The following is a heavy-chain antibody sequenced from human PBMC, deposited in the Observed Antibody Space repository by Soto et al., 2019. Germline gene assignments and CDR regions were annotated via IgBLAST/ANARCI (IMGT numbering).Heavy chain of an antibody. Sequence: QVQLVQSGAEVKKPGASVKVSCKASGYTFTSHDINWVRQATGQGLEWMGWMNPNSGNTGYAQKFRGRVTMTRNTSISTAYMDLSSLRSEDTAVYYCARWDYGDYARFDYWGQGTLVTVSS. J-gene: IGHJ4*02. CDR2: MNPNSGNT. D-gene: IGHD4-17*01. CDR3: ARWDYGDYARFDY. CDR1: GYTFTSHD. V-gene: IGHV1-8*01.